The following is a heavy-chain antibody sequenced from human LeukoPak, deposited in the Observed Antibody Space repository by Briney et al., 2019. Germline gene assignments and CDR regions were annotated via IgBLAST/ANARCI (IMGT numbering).Heavy chain of an antibody. V-gene: IGHV3-23*01. D-gene: IGHD5-12*01. CDR3: AKEYSGYDFDY. Sequence: GGSLRLSCAASGFTFSDYYMSWVRQAPGKGLEWVAATSGSGGNTYYADSVKGRFTISRDNSKNTLYLQMNSLRAEDTAVYYCAKEYSGYDFDYWGQGTLVTASS. J-gene: IGHJ4*02. CDR1: GFTFSDYY. CDR2: TSGSGGNT.